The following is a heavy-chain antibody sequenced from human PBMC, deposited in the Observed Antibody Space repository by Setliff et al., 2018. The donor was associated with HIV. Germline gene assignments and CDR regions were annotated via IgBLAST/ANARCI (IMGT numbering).Heavy chain of an antibody. CDR1: GGSISSSSYY. V-gene: IGHV4-39*01. CDR3: ARGRYRSRWYARDHYYIDV. Sequence: PSETLSLTCTVSGGSISSSSYYWGWIRQPPGKGLQWIGSIYYRGSTYYNPSLKSRVTISVDTSKNQISLKLRSVTAADTAVYYCARGRYRSRWYARDHYYIDVWGKGTTVTVSS. D-gene: IGHD6-13*01. J-gene: IGHJ6*03. CDR2: IYYRGST.